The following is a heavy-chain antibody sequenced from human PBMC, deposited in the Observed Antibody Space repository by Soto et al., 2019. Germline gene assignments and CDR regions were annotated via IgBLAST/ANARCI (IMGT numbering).Heavy chain of an antibody. D-gene: IGHD6-19*01. CDR2: INHSGST. CDR1: GGSFSGYY. CDR3: ARGPGAVAWVRWNAFDI. J-gene: IGHJ3*02. Sequence: SETLSLTCAAYGGSFSGYYWSWIRQPPGKGLEWIGEINHSGSTNYNPSLKSRVTISVDTSKNQFSLKLSSVTAADTAVYYCARGPGAVAWVRWNAFDIWGQGTMVTVSS. V-gene: IGHV4-34*01.